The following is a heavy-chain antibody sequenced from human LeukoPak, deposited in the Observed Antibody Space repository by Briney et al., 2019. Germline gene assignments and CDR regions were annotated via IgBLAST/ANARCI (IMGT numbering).Heavy chain of an antibody. CDR2: IIPISGTA. D-gene: IGHD2-2*01. CDR3: AREGTSDMRYCSSTSCPTNAFDI. V-gene: IGHV1-69*05. CDR1: GGTFSSYA. J-gene: IGHJ3*02. Sequence: SVKVSCKASGGTFSSYAISWVRQAPGQGLEWMGGIIPISGTANYAQKFQGRVTITTDESTSTAYMELSSLRSEDTAVYYCAREGTSDMRYCSSTSCPTNAFDIWGQGTMVTVSS.